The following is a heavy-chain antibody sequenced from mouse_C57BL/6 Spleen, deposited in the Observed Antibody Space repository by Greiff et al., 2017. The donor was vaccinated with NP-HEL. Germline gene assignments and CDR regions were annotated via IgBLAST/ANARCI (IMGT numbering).Heavy chain of an antibody. CDR2: IDPSDSET. D-gene: IGHD4-1*01. CDR3: ARSSTTGTPAWFAY. V-gene: IGHV1-52*01. Sequence: QVHVKQSGAELVRPGSSVKLSCKASGYTFTSYWMHWVKQRPIQGLEWIGNIDPSDSETHYNQKFKDKATLTVDKSSSTAYMQRSSLTSEDSAVDYCARSSTTGTPAWFAYWGQGTLVTVSA. J-gene: IGHJ3*01. CDR1: GYTFTSYW.